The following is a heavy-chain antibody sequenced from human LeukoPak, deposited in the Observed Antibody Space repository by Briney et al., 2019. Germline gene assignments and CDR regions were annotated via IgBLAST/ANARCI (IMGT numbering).Heavy chain of an antibody. Sequence: PGGSLRLSCAASGFTFSSYEMNWVRQAPGKGLDWVGRIKSQTDNGTTDYAAPVKGRFTISRDDSKNTLYLQMNSLKTEDTAVYYCTTFYYWGQGTLVTVSS. J-gene: IGHJ4*02. CDR2: IKSQTDNGTT. CDR1: GFTFSSYE. CDR3: TTFYY. V-gene: IGHV3-15*01.